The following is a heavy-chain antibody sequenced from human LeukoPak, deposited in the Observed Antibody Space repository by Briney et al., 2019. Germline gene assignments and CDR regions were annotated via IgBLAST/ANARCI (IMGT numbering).Heavy chain of an antibody. V-gene: IGHV1-2*02. CDR3: ARGTNRIVVVVAAIHNWFDP. Sequence: ASVKVSCKASGYTFTVYYMHWVRQAPGQGLEWMGWINPNSGGTNYAQKFQGRVTMTRDTSISTAYMELSRLRSDDTAVYYCARGTNRIVVVVAAIHNWFDPWGQGTLVTVSS. CDR2: INPNSGGT. D-gene: IGHD2-15*01. J-gene: IGHJ5*02. CDR1: GYTFTVYY.